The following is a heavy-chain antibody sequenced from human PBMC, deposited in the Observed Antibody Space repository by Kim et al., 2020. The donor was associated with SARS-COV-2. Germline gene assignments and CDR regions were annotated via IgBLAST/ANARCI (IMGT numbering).Heavy chain of an antibody. CDR1: GFTFGSSA. V-gene: IGHV1-58*01. CDR2: IVVGSNNT. CDR3: AADGYHYDNFEAFDI. J-gene: IGHJ3*02. D-gene: IGHD3-22*01. Sequence: SVKVSCKASGFTFGSSAVQWVRQAPGQRLEWIAWIVVGSNNTNFVQSVQERVTITMDMSTSTAYMELRSLKSEDTAVYYCAADGYHYDNFEAFDIWGQG.